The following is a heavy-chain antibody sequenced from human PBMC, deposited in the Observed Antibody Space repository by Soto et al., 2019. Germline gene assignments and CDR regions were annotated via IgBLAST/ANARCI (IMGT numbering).Heavy chain of an antibody. CDR3: ARAIGPTLFDY. J-gene: IGHJ4*02. CDR2: IGTTGDT. CDR1: GFSVSSYD. Sequence: PXGCLRLSCSACGFSVSSYDMHGVRQGTGKGLEWVSAIGTTGDTYYAGSVKGRFTISGENAKNSLYLQMNSLRAGDTAIYFCARAIGPTLFDYWGQGTLVTVSS. D-gene: IGHD3-22*01. V-gene: IGHV3-13*04.